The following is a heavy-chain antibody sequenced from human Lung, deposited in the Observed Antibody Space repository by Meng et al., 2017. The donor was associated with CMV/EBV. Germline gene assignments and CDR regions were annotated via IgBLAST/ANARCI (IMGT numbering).Heavy chain of an antibody. D-gene: IGHD6-19*01. CDR3: ASYTQAWYNSGS. V-gene: IGHV3-30*02. CDR2: IRYDGNNK. Sequence: GGSLRLXCAASGFTFSIYGMHWVRQAPGKGLEWVAFIRYDGNNKYYRDSVKGRFTISRDNSKNTPYLQMNRLRPDDTAVYYCASYTQAWYNSGSWGQGTLVTVSS. CDR1: GFTFSIYG. J-gene: IGHJ4*02.